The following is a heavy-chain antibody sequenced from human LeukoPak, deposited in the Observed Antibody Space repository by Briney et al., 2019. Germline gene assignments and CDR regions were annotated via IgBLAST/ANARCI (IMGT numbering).Heavy chain of an antibody. V-gene: IGHV4-31*03. CDR2: IYYTGST. CDR3: AREEGGGRGYSYYYYYYMDV. CDR1: GVSISSGGYY. J-gene: IGHJ6*03. Sequence: SETLSLTCTVSGVSISSGGYYWSWIRQHPGKGLEWIPYIYYTGSTYYNPSLKSRVSISVATSTKQFSLKLSSVTAADTAVYYCAREEGGGRGYSYYYYYYMDVWGKGTTVTVSS. D-gene: IGHD5-18*01.